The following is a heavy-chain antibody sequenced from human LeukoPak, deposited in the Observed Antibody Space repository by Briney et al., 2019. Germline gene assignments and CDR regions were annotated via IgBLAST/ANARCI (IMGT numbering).Heavy chain of an antibody. Sequence: GASVKVSCKASGYTFTSCDINWVRQATGQGLEWMGWMNPNSGNIGYGQSFQGRITMTRDISIGTAYMELSNLTSEDTAIYYCTRGSSGRRENWGQGTLVTVSA. CDR1: GYTFTSCD. CDR3: TRGSSGRREN. D-gene: IGHD6-19*01. V-gene: IGHV1-8*01. CDR2: MNPNSGNI. J-gene: IGHJ4*02.